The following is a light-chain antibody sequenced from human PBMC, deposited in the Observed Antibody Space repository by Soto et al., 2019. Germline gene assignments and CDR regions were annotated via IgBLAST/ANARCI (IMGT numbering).Light chain of an antibody. Sequence: EIVLTQSPVTLSLSLGERATLSCRASQSVSSYLAWYQQKPGQAPRLLIYDASNRATGIPARFSGGGSGTDFTLTIDNLEPEDFAIYYCQQRSKWPPITFGQGTRLEIK. CDR2: DAS. CDR1: QSVSSY. CDR3: QQRSKWPPIT. V-gene: IGKV3-11*01. J-gene: IGKJ5*01.